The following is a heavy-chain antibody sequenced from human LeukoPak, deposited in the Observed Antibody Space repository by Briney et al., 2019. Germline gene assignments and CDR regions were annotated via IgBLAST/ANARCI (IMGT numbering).Heavy chain of an antibody. Sequence: PSETLSLTCTVSGGSISGSSYYWGWIRQPPGKGLEWIGSIYYSGSTYYNPSLKSRVTISVDTSKNQFSLKLSSVTAADTAVYYCARHRGTFFDYWGQGTLVTVSS. CDR2: IYYSGST. J-gene: IGHJ4*02. CDR1: GGSISGSSYY. D-gene: IGHD3-16*01. CDR3: ARHRGTFFDY. V-gene: IGHV4-39*01.